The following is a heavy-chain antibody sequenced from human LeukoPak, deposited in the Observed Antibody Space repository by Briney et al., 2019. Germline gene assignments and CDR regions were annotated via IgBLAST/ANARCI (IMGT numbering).Heavy chain of an antibody. V-gene: IGHV4-4*07. D-gene: IGHD3-22*01. J-gene: IGHJ2*01. CDR3: AIGPVIYYYDSSGYFHWYFDL. Sequence: SETLSLTCTVSGGSISSYYWSWIRQPAGKGLEWIGRIYTSGSTNYDPSLKSRVTMSVDTSKNQFSLKLSSVTAADTAVYYCAIGPVIYYYDSSGYFHWYFDLWGRGTLVTVSS. CDR1: GGSISSYY. CDR2: IYTSGST.